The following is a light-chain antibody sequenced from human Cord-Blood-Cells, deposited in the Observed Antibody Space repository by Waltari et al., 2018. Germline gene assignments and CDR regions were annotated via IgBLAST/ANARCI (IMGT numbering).Light chain of an antibody. CDR2: DVS. Sequence: QSALTQPRSVSGSPGQSVTISCHGTSRDVGGYNYVSWYQQHPGKAPKLMIYDVSKRPSGVPDRFSGSKSGNTASLTISGLQAEDEADYYCCSYAGSYVVFGGGTKLTVL. V-gene: IGLV2-11*01. CDR1: SRDVGGYNY. CDR3: CSYAGSYVV. J-gene: IGLJ2*01.